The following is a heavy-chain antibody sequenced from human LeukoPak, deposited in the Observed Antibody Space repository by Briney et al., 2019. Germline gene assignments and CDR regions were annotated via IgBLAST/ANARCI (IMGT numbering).Heavy chain of an antibody. V-gene: IGHV3-7*01. CDR3: ASAPADGSGYYNFNY. D-gene: IGHD3-22*01. J-gene: IGHJ4*02. Sequence: GGSLRLSCVAFGFTFSTYWMSWVRQAPGKGLEWVANIREYGSEKYYVDSVKGRFTISRDNAKNSLYLQMNSLRAEDTAVFYCASAPADGSGYYNFNYWGQGTLVTVSS. CDR1: GFTFSTYW. CDR2: IREYGSEK.